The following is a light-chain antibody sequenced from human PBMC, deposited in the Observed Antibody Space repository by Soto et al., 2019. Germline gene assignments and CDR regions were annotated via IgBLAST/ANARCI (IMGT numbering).Light chain of an antibody. CDR2: GTS. J-gene: IGKJ5*01. Sequence: VVTQSRGTLSFPPGETATLSCRASQTIGRNYLAWYQQKPGQAPRLLIFGTSSRATGIPDRFSGSGSGTDFTLTISSLEPEDFAVYYCQQRSNWPTFGQGTRREIK. CDR1: QTIGRNY. V-gene: IGKV3D-20*02. CDR3: QQRSNWPT.